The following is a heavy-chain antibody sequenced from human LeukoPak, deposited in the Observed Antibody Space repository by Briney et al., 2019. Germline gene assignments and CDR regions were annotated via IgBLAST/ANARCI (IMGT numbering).Heavy chain of an antibody. Sequence: SETLSLTCTISGGSISSYYWSWIRQPPGKGLEWIGYIYYSGRTNYNPSLESRVTMSVDTSKNQFSLKVNSVTAADTAVYYCVTVRSYSGSSNWFGPWGQGTLVTVSS. CDR1: GGSISSYY. V-gene: IGHV4-59*01. D-gene: IGHD1-26*01. J-gene: IGHJ5*02. CDR2: IYYSGRT. CDR3: VTVRSYSGSSNWFGP.